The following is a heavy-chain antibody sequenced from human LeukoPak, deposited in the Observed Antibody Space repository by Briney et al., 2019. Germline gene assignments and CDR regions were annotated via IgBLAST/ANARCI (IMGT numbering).Heavy chain of an antibody. V-gene: IGHV3-64D*09. CDR3: VSDRETQEQI. CDR2: ISYNGDST. Sequence: GGSLRLSCSGSGFTFRRHNMHWVRRAPGKGLEYVSAISYNGDSTYYVDSVKGRFTISRDNSKNTLDLQMSSLRPEDTAVYYCVSDRETQEQIWGPGTLVTVSS. CDR1: GFTFRRHN. J-gene: IGHJ3*02. D-gene: IGHD1-26*01.